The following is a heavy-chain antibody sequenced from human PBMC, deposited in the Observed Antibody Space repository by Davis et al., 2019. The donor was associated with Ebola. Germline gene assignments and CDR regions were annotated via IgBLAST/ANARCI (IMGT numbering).Heavy chain of an antibody. J-gene: IGHJ3*02. V-gene: IGHV1-2*02. CDR1: GYSFTAYY. CDR2: INPNSGGT. CDR3: ASMYCSSTSCYGYAFDI. D-gene: IGHD2-2*01. Sequence: ASVKVSCKASGYSFTAYYIHWVRQAPGQGLEWMGWINPNSGGTVYAQRFQGRVTMTRDTSDSTAYMELSRLRSDDTAVYYCASMYCSSTSCYGYAFDIWGQGTMVTVSS.